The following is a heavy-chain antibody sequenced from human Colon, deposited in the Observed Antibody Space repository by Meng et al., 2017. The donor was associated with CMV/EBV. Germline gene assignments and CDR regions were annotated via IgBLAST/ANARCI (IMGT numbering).Heavy chain of an antibody. Sequence: FTGYYMHWVRPAPGQGLEWMGWINPNSGGTNYAQKFQGRVTMTRDTSISTAYMELSRLRSDDTAVYYCARRGRIVVVPAATYWYFDLWGRGTLVTVSS. J-gene: IGHJ2*01. D-gene: IGHD2-2*01. CDR3: ARRGRIVVVPAATYWYFDL. CDR1: FTGYY. CDR2: INPNSGGT. V-gene: IGHV1-2*02.